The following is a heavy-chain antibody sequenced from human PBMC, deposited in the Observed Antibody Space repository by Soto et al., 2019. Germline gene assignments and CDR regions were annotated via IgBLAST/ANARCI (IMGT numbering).Heavy chain of an antibody. CDR2: IYTGGGT. V-gene: IGHV4-4*07. J-gene: IGHJ6*02. Sequence: SETLSLTCTVSRGSMSSYYWTWIRQPAGKGLEWIGRIYTGGGTNYNPSLKSRVTILVYTSKRQFSLRLSSVTAADTAVYFCARGAAAGVDYGMDVWGQGTTVTVSS. CDR1: RGSMSSYY. D-gene: IGHD6-13*01. CDR3: ARGAAAGVDYGMDV.